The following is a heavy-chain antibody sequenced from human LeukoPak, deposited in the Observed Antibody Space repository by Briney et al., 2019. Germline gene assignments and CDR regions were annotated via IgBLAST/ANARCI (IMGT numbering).Heavy chain of an antibody. V-gene: IGHV3-48*01. CDR1: GFTFSSYS. CDR2: IRSSSSTI. CDR3: ATGMWGYCSATSCPLDF. J-gene: IGHJ4*02. Sequence: GGSLRLSCAAFGFTFSSYSMNWVRQTPGKGLEWISYIRSSSSTIYYADSVKGRFAISRDNAKNSLYLQMDSLRAEDTAVYYCATGMWGYCSATSCPLDFWGQGNLVTVSS. D-gene: IGHD2-2*01.